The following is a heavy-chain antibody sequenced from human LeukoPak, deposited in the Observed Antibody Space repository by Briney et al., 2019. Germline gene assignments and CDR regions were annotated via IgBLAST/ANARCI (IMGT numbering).Heavy chain of an antibody. V-gene: IGHV4-59*01. CDR2: IYYSGST. J-gene: IGHJ6*02. CDR1: GGSIRSYH. Sequence: SETLSPTCTVSGGSIRSYHWSWIRQPPGKGLEWIGYIYYSGSTDYNPSLKSRVTISVDTSKNEFSLKLSSVTAADTAVYYCAKRADYGLDVWGQGTTVTVSS. CDR3: AKRADYGLDV.